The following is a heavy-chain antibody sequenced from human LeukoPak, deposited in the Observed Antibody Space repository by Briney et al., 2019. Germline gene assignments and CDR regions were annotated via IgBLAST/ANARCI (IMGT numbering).Heavy chain of an antibody. CDR2: IYHSGST. Sequence: SETLSLTCTVSGYSISSGYYWGWIRQPPGKGLEWVGSIYHSGSTYYNPSLKSRVTISVDTSKSQLSLKLSSVTAADTAVYYCARMDEHYYDSSSYYHFDYWGQGTLVTVSS. CDR1: GYSISSGYY. V-gene: IGHV4-38-2*02. D-gene: IGHD3-22*01. J-gene: IGHJ4*02. CDR3: ARMDEHYYDSSSYYHFDY.